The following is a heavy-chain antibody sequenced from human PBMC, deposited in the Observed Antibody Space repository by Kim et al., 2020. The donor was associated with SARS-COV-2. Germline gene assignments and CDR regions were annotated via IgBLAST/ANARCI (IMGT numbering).Heavy chain of an antibody. Sequence: GGSLRLSCAASGFTVSNNYMSWVRQAPGKGLEWVSVIYSDGNGYYDDSVKGSFTITRDNSKNTVYLHMNSRRAEDTGVYYCARGGGAFCGNDCYRTFDYWGQGTLVTVSS. D-gene: IGHD2-21*02. CDR3: ARGGGAFCGNDCYRTFDY. CDR1: GFTVSNNY. CDR2: IYSDGNG. V-gene: IGHV3-66*01. J-gene: IGHJ4*02.